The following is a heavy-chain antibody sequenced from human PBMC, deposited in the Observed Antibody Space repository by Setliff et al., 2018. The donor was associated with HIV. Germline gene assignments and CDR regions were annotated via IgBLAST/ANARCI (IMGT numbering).Heavy chain of an antibody. Sequence: PGGSLRLSCAASGFTFSNYEMSWVRQAPGKGPEWVSYITGSGDTIYYADSVKGRFTMSRDNSKNTLYLQMDSLRTEDTAVYNCAREATPRHSSGWVYFDYWGQGMMVTVSS. V-gene: IGHV3-48*03. D-gene: IGHD6-19*01. CDR2: ITGSGDTI. CDR3: AREATPRHSSGWVYFDY. CDR1: GFTFSNYE. J-gene: IGHJ4*02.